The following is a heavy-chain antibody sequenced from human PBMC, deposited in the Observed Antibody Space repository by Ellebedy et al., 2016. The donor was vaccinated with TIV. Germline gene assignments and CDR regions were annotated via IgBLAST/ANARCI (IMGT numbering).Heavy chain of an antibody. V-gene: IGHV5-51*01. J-gene: IGHJ4*02. Sequence: GESLKISXKGSGYSFTSYWIGWVRQMPGKGLEWMGIIYPGDSDTRYSPSFQGQVTISADKSISTAYLQWSSLKASDTAMYYCARGDYGDYRLNYFDYWGQGTLVTVSS. CDR3: ARGDYGDYRLNYFDY. CDR1: GYSFTSYW. CDR2: IYPGDSDT. D-gene: IGHD4-17*01.